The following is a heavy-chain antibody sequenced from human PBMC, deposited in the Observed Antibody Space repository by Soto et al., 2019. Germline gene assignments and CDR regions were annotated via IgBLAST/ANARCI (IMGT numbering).Heavy chain of an antibody. V-gene: IGHV3-74*01. CDR3: CGTGSNSY. CDR1: GFTFSDHW. Sequence: EVQLVESGGGYVQPGGSLRLSCAASGFTFSDHWMHWVRQAPGKGLVWVSRFNTDGSTTAYADSVKGRFTISRDNAKNTFHLQKNSLRVEDTAIYSSCGTGSNSYWGQGNLVTVPS. D-gene: IGHD1-26*01. CDR2: FNTDGSTT. J-gene: IGHJ4*02.